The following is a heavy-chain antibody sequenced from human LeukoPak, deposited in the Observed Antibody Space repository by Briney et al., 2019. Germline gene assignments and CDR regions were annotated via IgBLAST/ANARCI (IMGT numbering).Heavy chain of an antibody. D-gene: IGHD4-17*01. J-gene: IGHJ4*02. V-gene: IGHV3-23*01. CDR2: ITGSGGTT. CDR1: TFTFRRYA. Sequence: GGSLRLSCAASTFTFRRYAMSWVRQAPGKGLEWVSAITGSGGTTYYADSVKGRFTIYRDNSKNTLYLQMNSLRAEDTAVYFCAKGGNGDYIDYWGQGTLVTVSS. CDR3: AKGGNGDYIDY.